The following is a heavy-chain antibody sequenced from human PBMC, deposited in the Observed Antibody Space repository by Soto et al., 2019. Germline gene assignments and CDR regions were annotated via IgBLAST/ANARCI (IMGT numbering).Heavy chain of an antibody. D-gene: IGHD3-10*01. CDR3: ARSGSWSYYNVLSSY. V-gene: IGHV1-3*01. CDR2: INAGNGNT. CDR1: GYTFTSYA. Sequence: QVQLVQSGAEVKKPGASVKVSCKASGYTFTSYAMHWVRQAPGQRLEWMGWINAGNGNTKYSQKFQGRVTITRDTSAITGYMELSSLRSEDTAVYYCARSGSWSYYNVLSSYWCQGTLVTVSS. J-gene: IGHJ4*02.